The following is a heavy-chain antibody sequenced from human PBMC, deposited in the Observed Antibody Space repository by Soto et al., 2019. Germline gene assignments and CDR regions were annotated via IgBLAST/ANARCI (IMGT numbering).Heavy chain of an antibody. CDR2: IKQDGSEK. Sequence: LRLSCAASGFTFSSYWMSWVRQAPGKGLEWVANIKQDGSEKYYVDSVKGRFTISRDNAKNSLYLQMNSLRAEDTAVYYCAREALGYSYGYEDYYYYYGMDVWGQGTTVTVSS. CDR3: AREALGYSYGYEDYYYYYGMDV. CDR1: GFTFSSYW. D-gene: IGHD5-18*01. J-gene: IGHJ6*02. V-gene: IGHV3-7*01.